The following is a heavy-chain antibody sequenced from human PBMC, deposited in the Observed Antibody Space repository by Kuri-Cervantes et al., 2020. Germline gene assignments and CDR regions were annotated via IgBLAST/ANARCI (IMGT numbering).Heavy chain of an antibody. CDR2: INPSGGGT. J-gene: IGHJ6*02. Sequence: ASVKVSCKASGYTFTSYYMHWVRQAPGQGLEWMGIINPSGGGTSYAQRFQGRVTMTRDTSMSTVYMELSSLRPEDTAVYYCARDSGSSGVGWLDDCFYYGMDVWGQGTTVTVSS. V-gene: IGHV1-46*01. CDR3: ARDSGSSGVGWLDDCFYYGMDV. CDR1: GYTFTSYY. D-gene: IGHD6-25*01.